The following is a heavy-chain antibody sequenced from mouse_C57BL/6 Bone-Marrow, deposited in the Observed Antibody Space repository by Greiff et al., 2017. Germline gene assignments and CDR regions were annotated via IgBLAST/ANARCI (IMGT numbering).Heavy chain of an antibody. CDR3: ANYYGSSYWYFDV. CDR2: INPSTGGT. D-gene: IGHD1-1*01. V-gene: IGHV1-42*01. Sequence: DVQLQESGPELVKPGASVKISCKASGYSFTGYYMNWVKQSPEKSLEWIGEINPSTGGTTYNQKFKAKATLTVDKSSSTAYMQLKSLTSEDSAVYYFANYYGSSYWYFDVWGTGTTVTVSS. CDR1: GYSFTGYY. J-gene: IGHJ1*03.